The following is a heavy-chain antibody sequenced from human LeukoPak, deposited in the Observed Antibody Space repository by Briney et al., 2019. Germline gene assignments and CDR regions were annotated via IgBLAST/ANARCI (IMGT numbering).Heavy chain of an antibody. J-gene: IGHJ3*02. CDR3: ARHADSSGYYRAFDI. D-gene: IGHD3-22*01. CDR2: INHSGST. Sequence: SETLSLTCAVYGGSFSGYYWSWIRQPPGKGLEWIGEINHSGSTNYNPSLKSRVTISVDTSKNQFSLKLSSVTAADTAVYYCARHADSSGYYRAFDIWGQGTMVTVSS. V-gene: IGHV4-34*01. CDR1: GGSFSGYY.